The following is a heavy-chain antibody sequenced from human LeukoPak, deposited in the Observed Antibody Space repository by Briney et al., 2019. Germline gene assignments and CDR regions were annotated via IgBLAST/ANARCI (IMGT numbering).Heavy chain of an antibody. CDR1: GGSISGSTSY. CDR2: LNYSGTT. CDR3: SRYDSDTGDFDP. V-gene: IGHV4-39*07. Sequence: SETLSLTCTVSGGSISGSTSYWGWIRQSPGKGLEWIGLLNYSGTTYYNPSFKSRVSISIDRSRTQFSLKLSSVTAADTAFYYCSRYDSDTGDFDPWGQGTLVTISS. J-gene: IGHJ5*02. D-gene: IGHD3-10*01.